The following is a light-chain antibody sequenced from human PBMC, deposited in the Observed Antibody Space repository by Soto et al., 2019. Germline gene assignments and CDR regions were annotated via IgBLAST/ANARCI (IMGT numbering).Light chain of an antibody. CDR2: DAS. J-gene: IGKJ1*01. Sequence: EVVFAQSPGTLSFSPGARATLSCRASQTIANNYLTWYQQKPGQAPRVLIYDASTRATGIPDRFSGSGSGTDFTLTISRLEPEDFAVYYCQQYGTSPWTFGQGTKVDIK. CDR3: QQYGTSPWT. CDR1: QTIANNY. V-gene: IGKV3-20*01.